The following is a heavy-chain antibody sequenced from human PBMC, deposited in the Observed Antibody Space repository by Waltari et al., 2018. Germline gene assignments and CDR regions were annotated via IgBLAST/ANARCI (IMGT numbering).Heavy chain of an antibody. V-gene: IGHV3-7*01. CDR2: IKQDGSDT. J-gene: IGHJ4*02. D-gene: IGHD3-10*01. CDR1: GFIFKNSC. Sequence: EVQLVESGGGLAQPGGSLRLSCAASGFIFKNSCLSWARQAPGKGPEWVAHIKQDGSDTYYVDSVKGRFTVSRDNAKNSLFLQMNSLRGEDTARYYCFTMYRETNWVHWGQGTLVTVSS. CDR3: FTMYRETNWVH.